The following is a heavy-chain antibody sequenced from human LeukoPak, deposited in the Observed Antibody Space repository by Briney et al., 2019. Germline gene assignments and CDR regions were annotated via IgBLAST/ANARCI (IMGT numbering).Heavy chain of an antibody. D-gene: IGHD3-16*01. Sequence: SETLSLTCAVYGGSFSGYYWSWIRQPPGKGLEWIGEINHSGSTNYNPSLKSRVTISVDTSKNQFSLKLSSVTAADTAVYYCARDPVLFPFDYWGQGTLVTVSS. CDR2: INHSGST. CDR1: GGSFSGYY. CDR3: ARDPVLFPFDY. V-gene: IGHV4-34*01. J-gene: IGHJ4*02.